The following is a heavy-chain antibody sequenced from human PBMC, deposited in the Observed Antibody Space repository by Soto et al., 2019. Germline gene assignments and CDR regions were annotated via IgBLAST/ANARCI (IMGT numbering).Heavy chain of an antibody. V-gene: IGHV1-8*01. J-gene: IGHJ6*02. Sequence: ASVTVSFTAAGSTFTSYDINLVRQAPGQGLEWMGWMIPISGTAGYAQKFQGRVTMTRSTSIGTAYRELSSLRSEDTAVYYCARAQGIAVAGMVGYYCGLDVWGQGTTVTVS. CDR2: MIPISGTA. D-gene: IGHD6-19*01. CDR1: GSTFTSYD. CDR3: ARAQGIAVAGMVGYYCGLDV.